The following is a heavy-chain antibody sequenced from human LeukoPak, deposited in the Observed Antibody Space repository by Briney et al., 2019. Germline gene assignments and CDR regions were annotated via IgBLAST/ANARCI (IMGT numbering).Heavy chain of an antibody. D-gene: IGHD2-2*03. CDR1: GFASSDYS. CDR3: ARWIDGFDV. V-gene: IGHV3-11*01. CDR2: ITSGGGSI. Sequence: GGSLRLSCTASGFASSDYSLSWIRQSPGKGLEWISYITSGGGSIFYADFVEGRFTIPRDNAENSLYLQLNSLRDEDTAVYYCARWIDGFDVWGQGIVVTVSS. J-gene: IGHJ3*01.